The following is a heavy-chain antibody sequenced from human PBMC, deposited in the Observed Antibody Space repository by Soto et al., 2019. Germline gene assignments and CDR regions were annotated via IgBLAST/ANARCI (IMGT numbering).Heavy chain of an antibody. Sequence: QVQLVQSGAEVKKPGASVKVSCKASGYTFTSYGISWVRQAPGQGLEWMGWISAYNGNTNYAQKPQGRVTMTTVKSTSTASMEPRSRRSDKTAVYYCAEGGKYCTSGVCSFDGMDDWGQGTTVTVSS. V-gene: IGHV1-18*01. J-gene: IGHJ6*02. CDR3: AEGGKYCTSGVCSFDGMDD. CDR2: ISAYNGNT. D-gene: IGHD2-8*01. CDR1: GYTFTSYG.